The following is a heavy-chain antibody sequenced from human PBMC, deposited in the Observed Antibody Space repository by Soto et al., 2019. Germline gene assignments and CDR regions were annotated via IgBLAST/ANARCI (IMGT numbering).Heavy chain of an antibody. V-gene: IGHV4-4*02. J-gene: IGHJ6*02. CDR2: IYHSGST. CDR1: GGSISSNKW. CDR3: ARDGYNLYYYYGMDV. D-gene: IGHD5-12*01. Sequence: PSETLSLTCAVYGGSISSNKWWSWVRQPPGKGLEWIGEIYHSGSTNYNPSLKSRVTISLDKSKNQFSLKLTSVTAADSAVYYCARDGYNLYYYYGMDVWGQGTTVTVSS.